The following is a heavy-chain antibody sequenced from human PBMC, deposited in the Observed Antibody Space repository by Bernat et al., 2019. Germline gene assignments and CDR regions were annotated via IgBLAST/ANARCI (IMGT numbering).Heavy chain of an antibody. CDR3: TTAPGAYYDFWSGYTTYTDY. V-gene: IGHV3-15*01. J-gene: IGHJ4*02. CDR2: IKSQTEGGTT. Sequence: EVQLVESGGGLVKPGGSLRLSCAASGFTFSNAWMSWVRQAPGKGLEWVGRIKSQTEGGTTDYAAPVKGRFTISRDDSKNTLYLQMNSLKTEDTAVYYCTTAPGAYYDFWSGYTTYTDYWGQGTLVTVSS. D-gene: IGHD3-3*01. CDR1: GFTFSNAW.